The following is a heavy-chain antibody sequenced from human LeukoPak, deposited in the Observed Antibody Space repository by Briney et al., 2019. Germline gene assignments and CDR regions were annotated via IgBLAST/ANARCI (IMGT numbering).Heavy chain of an antibody. V-gene: IGHV3-30*03. CDR2: ISYDSNNK. Sequence: EGSLRLSCEASGFTFSSYGMHWVRQAPGQGLEWVAVISYDSNNKYYADSVKGRFTISRDNSKNTLYLQMSSLRAEDTAVYYCSGGYSFGYGVFDYWGQGTLVTVSS. CDR1: GFTFSSYG. J-gene: IGHJ4*02. CDR3: SGGYSFGYGVFDY. D-gene: IGHD5-18*01.